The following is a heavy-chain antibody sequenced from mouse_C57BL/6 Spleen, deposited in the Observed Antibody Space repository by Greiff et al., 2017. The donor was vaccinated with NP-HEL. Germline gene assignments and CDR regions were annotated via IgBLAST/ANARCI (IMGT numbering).Heavy chain of an antibody. CDR2: ISDGGSYT. CDR1: GFTFSSYA. V-gene: IGHV5-4*01. J-gene: IGHJ1*03. D-gene: IGHD1-1*01. CDR3: ARDITTVVATNWYFDV. Sequence: DVQLVESGGGLVKPGGSLKLSCAASGFTFSSYAMSWVRQTPEKRLEWVATISDGGSYTYYPDNVKGRFTISRDNAKNNLYLQMSHLKSEDTAMYYCARDITTVVATNWYFDVWGTGTTVTVSS.